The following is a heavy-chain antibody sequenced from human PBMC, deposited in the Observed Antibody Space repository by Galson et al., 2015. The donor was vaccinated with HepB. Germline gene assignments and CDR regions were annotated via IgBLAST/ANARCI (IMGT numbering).Heavy chain of an antibody. V-gene: IGHV3-7*03. J-gene: IGHJ4*02. CDR2: INEDGSGR. D-gene: IGHD2-21*02. CDR3: GRSRTALFY. Sequence: SLRLSCAVSGFTFSSYWMSWVRQTPGRGLEWVAHINEDGSGRYYVDSVKGRFTISRDNAKNSLFLQINSLRAEDTAVYYCGRSRTALFYWGQGALVTVAS. CDR1: GFTFSSYW.